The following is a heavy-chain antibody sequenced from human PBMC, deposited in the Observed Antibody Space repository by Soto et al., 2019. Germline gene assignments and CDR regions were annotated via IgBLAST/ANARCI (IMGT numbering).Heavy chain of an antibody. V-gene: IGHV1-69*12. CDR1: GGTFSNYP. CDR3: ARGNHRWLQLWYFDL. D-gene: IGHD5-12*01. CDR2: IIAIFGTV. Sequence: QVQLVQSGAEVKKPGSSVKVSCKASGGTFSNYPISWVRQAPGQGLEWMGGIIAIFGTVNYAQKFQGRVTITGDESTSTAYMELSSLRSEDTAVYYCARGNHRWLQLWYFDLWGRGTLVTVSS. J-gene: IGHJ2*01.